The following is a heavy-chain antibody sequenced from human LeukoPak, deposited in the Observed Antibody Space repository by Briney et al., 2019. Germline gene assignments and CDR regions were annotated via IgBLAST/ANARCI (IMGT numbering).Heavy chain of an antibody. CDR2: INHSGST. Sequence: SETLSLTCAVYGGSFSGYYWSWIRQPPGKGMEWIGEINHSGSTNYNPSLKSRVTISVDTSKNQFSLKLSSVTAADTAVYYCARGIETGYSSSWYADYWGQGTLVTVSS. J-gene: IGHJ4*02. V-gene: IGHV4-34*01. CDR3: ARGIETGYSSSWYADY. D-gene: IGHD6-13*01. CDR1: GGSFSGYY.